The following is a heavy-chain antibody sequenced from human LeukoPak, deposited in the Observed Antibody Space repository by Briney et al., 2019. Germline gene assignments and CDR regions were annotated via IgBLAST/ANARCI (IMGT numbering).Heavy chain of an antibody. D-gene: IGHD6-6*01. CDR1: GGSISNYY. V-gene: IGHV4-59*08. CDR3: TRRGGSSSSDWFDP. Sequence: PSETLSLTCTVSGGSISNYYWSWIRQPPGKGLEWIGYVYYTGSTSYNPSLKSRVTISGDASKNQFSSKLSSVTAADTAVYYCTRRGGSSSSDWFDPWGQGTLVIVSS. J-gene: IGHJ5*02. CDR2: VYYTGST.